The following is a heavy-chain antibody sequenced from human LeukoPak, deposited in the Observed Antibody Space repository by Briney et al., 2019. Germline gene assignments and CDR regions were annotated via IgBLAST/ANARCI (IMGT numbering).Heavy chain of an antibody. CDR3: AREDSGSYPIYYYYGMDV. CDR2: MNPNSGNT. D-gene: IGHD3-10*01. Sequence: ASVKVSCKASGYTFTSYDINWVRQATGQGLEWMGWMNPNSGNTGYAQKFQGRVTMTRNTSISTAYMELSSLRSEDTAVYYCAREDSGSYPIYYYYGMDVWGQGTTVTVSS. V-gene: IGHV1-8*01. J-gene: IGHJ6*02. CDR1: GYTFTSYD.